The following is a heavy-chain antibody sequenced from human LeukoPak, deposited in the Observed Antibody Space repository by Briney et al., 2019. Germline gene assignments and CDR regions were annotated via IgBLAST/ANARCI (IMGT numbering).Heavy chain of an antibody. CDR3: ARVGNPLVTVFAWFDP. CDR2: IFYSGST. D-gene: IGHD3-3*01. Sequence: PSETLSLTCTVSGGSIGSGTYYWGWIRQSPGKGLEWIGSIFYSGSTNYNPSLKSRVTISVDTSKNQLSLKLSSVTAADTAVYYCARVGNPLVTVFAWFDPWGQGTLVTVSS. J-gene: IGHJ5*02. CDR1: GGSIGSGTYY. V-gene: IGHV4-39*07.